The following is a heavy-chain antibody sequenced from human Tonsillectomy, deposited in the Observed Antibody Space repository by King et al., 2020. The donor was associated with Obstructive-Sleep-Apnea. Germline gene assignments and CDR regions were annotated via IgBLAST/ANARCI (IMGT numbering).Heavy chain of an antibody. D-gene: IGHD3/OR15-3a*01. J-gene: IGHJ4*02. V-gene: IGHV4-39*06. CDR2: IYYSGST. CDR3: AREEDFRTY. CDR1: GGSISSSSYY. Sequence: QLQESGPGLVKPSETLSLTCTVSGGSISSSSYYWGWIRQPPGKGLEWIGTIYYSGSTYYNPSLKSRVTISIDTSKNQFPLKLSSVTAADTAVYYCAREEDFRTYWGQGTLVTVSS.